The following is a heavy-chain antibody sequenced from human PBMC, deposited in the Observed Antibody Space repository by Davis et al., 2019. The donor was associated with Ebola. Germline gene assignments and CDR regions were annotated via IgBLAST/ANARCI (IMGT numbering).Heavy chain of an antibody. CDR3: ASGDGRGNSYDMDV. CDR2: IGTAGDT. Sequence: GGSLRLSCAASGFTFSSYDMHWVRQATGKGLEWVSAIGTAGDTYYPGSVKGRFTISRENAKNSLYLQMNSLRAGDTALYYCASGDGRGNSYDMDVWGQGTTVTVSS. D-gene: IGHD4-23*01. V-gene: IGHV3-13*01. CDR1: GFTFSSYD. J-gene: IGHJ6*02.